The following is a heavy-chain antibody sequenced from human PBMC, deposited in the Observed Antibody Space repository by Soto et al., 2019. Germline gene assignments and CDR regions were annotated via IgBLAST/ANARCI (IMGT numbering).Heavy chain of an antibody. CDR2: IFSNDEK. Sequence: SGPTLVNPTETLTLTCTVSGFSLSNARMGVSWIRQPPGKALEWLAHIFSNDEKSYSTSLKSRLTISKDTSKSQVVLTMTNMDPVDTATYYCARIVYGIAAAGPLSSSGWYGDYWGQGTLVTVSS. J-gene: IGHJ4*02. V-gene: IGHV2-26*01. CDR1: GFSLSNARMG. CDR3: ARIVYGIAAAGPLSSSGWYGDY. D-gene: IGHD6-19*01.